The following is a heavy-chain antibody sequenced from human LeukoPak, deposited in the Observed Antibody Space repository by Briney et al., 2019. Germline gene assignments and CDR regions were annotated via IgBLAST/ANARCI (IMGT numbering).Heavy chain of an antibody. V-gene: IGHV4-34*01. CDR1: GGSFSGYY. Sequence: SETLSLTCAVYGGSFSGYYWSWIRQPPGKGLEWIGEINHSGSTNYNPSLKSRVTISVDTSKNQFSLKLTSVTAADTAVYYCARGVVVPAAYWYFDLWGRGTLVTVSS. J-gene: IGHJ2*01. D-gene: IGHD2-2*01. CDR2: INHSGST. CDR3: ARGVVVPAAYWYFDL.